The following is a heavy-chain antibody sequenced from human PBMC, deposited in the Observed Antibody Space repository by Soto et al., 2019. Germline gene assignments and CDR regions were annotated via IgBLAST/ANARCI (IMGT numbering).Heavy chain of an antibody. CDR1: GFTFSSYG. CDR2: ISYDGSNK. Sequence: GALRLSCAASGFTFSSYGMHWVRQAPGKGLEWVAVISYDGSNKYYADSVKGRFTVSRDNSKNTLYLQMNSLRAEDTAVYYCAKTRSGYYYDSSGHYYSDYRGEGT. D-gene: IGHD3-22*01. V-gene: IGHV3-30*18. J-gene: IGHJ4*02. CDR3: AKTRSGYYYDSSGHYYSDY.